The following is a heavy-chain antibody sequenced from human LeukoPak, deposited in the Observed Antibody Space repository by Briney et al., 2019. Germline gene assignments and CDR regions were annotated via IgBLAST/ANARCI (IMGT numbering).Heavy chain of an antibody. CDR1: GFTFSSYS. CDR3: ARDATVVVITNYFDY. CDR2: ISSSSSYI. D-gene: IGHD3-22*01. V-gene: IGHV3-21*01. Sequence: GGSLRLSCAASGFTFSSYSMNWVRQAPGKGLEWVSSISSSSSYIYYADSVKGRFTISRDNAKNSLYLQMNSLRAEDTAVYYCARDATVVVITNYFDYWGQGTLVTVSS. J-gene: IGHJ4*02.